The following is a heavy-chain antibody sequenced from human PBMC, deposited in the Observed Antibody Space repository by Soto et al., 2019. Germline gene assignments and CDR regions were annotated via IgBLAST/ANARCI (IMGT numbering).Heavy chain of an antibody. CDR2: ISSSGSTI. CDR1: GFTFSDYY. D-gene: IGHD3-9*01. V-gene: IGHV3-11*01. CDR3: TRDQRCFDWLLYGNAFDI. Sequence: GGSLRLSCAASGFTFSDYYMSWIRQAPGKGLEWVSYISSSGSTIYYADSVKGRCTISRDNAKNSLHLQMNSLRAEDTTVYYCTRDQRCFDWLLYGNAFDIWGQGTMVTVPS. J-gene: IGHJ3*02.